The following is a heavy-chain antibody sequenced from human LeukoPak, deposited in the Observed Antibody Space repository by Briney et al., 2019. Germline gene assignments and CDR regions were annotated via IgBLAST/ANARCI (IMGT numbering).Heavy chain of an antibody. J-gene: IGHJ5*02. D-gene: IGHD4-11*01. CDR2: IIPIFGTA. CDR1: GGTFSSYA. Sequence: GASVKVSCKASGGTFSSYAISWVRQAPGQGLEWMGGIIPIFGTANYAQKFQGRVTITADESTSTAYMELSSLRSEDTAVYYCARDRLTTVPTTDNGKWFDPWGQGTLVTVSS. CDR3: ARDRLTTVPTTDNGKWFDP. V-gene: IGHV1-69*13.